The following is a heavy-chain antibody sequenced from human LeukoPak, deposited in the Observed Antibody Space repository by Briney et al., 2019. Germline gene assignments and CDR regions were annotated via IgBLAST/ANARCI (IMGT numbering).Heavy chain of an antibody. CDR3: ARDSGYYFDC. CDR2: ISYDGGNK. J-gene: IGHJ4*02. CDR1: GFTFSSYA. V-gene: IGHV3-30-3*01. Sequence: GGSLRLSCAASGFTFSSYAMHWVRQAPGKGLEWVAVISYDGGNKYYADSVKGRFTISRDNSKNTLYLQMNSLRAEDTAVYYCARDSGYYFDCWGQGTLVTVSS. D-gene: IGHD2-21*01.